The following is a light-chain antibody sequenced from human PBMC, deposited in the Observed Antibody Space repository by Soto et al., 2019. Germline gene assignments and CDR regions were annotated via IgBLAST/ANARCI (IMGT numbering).Light chain of an antibody. CDR2: EVS. Sequence: QSALTQPASVSGSPGQSITISCTGTSSDVGGYKYVSWYQQHPGKAPKLMIYEVSNRPSGVSNRFSGSKSGNTASLSISGLQAEDEADYYCSSYAASILWVFGGGTKLTVL. J-gene: IGLJ3*02. V-gene: IGLV2-14*01. CDR3: SSYAASILWV. CDR1: SSDVGGYKY.